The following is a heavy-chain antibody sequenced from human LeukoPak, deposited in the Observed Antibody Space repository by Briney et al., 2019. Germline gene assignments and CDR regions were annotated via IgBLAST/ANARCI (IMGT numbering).Heavy chain of an antibody. CDR3: ARDPRWLTPDCTSTSCYENYFDP. CDR2: IYHSGSA. D-gene: IGHD2-2*01. CDR1: GYSISSGYQ. J-gene: IGHJ5*02. V-gene: IGHV4-38-2*02. Sequence: TSETLSLTCGVSGYSISSGYQWAWIRQSPGKGLEWIGSIYHSGSAHYNPSLKSRVTISVETSKNQFSLNMYSVTAADTAVYYCARDPRWLTPDCTSTSCYENYFDPWGQGTLVTISS.